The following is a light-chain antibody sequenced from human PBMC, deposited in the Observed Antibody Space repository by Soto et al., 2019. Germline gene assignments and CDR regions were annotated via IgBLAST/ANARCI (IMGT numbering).Light chain of an antibody. CDR1: QSISSW. Sequence: DIQMTQSPSTLSASVGDRVTITCRASQSISSWLAWYQQKPGKAPKLLIYKASSLESGVPSRFSGSGSGTEFTLTISSLQPDDSATYYCQQYNSYSLLTFGGGTKVEIK. V-gene: IGKV1-5*03. CDR2: KAS. J-gene: IGKJ4*01. CDR3: QQYNSYSLLT.